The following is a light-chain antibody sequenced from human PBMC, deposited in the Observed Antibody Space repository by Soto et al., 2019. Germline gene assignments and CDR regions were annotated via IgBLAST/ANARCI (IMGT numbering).Light chain of an antibody. Sequence: QSALTQPPSASGSPGQSVTISCTGTSSDVGGYNYVSWYQQHPGKAPKLMIYEVSKRPSGVPDRFSGSKSGNMASLTVSGLQAEDEADYYCSSYAGSNNPHVVFGGGTKLTVL. CDR3: SSYAGSNNPHVV. CDR1: SSDVGGYNY. CDR2: EVS. V-gene: IGLV2-8*01. J-gene: IGLJ2*01.